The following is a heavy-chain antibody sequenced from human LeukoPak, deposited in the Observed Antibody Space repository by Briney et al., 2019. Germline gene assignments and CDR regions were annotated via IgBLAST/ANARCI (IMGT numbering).Heavy chain of an antibody. CDR1: GVSISGSYYY. CDR3: AREVIAVAIRGVDY. J-gene: IGHJ4*02. Sequence: SETLSLTCAVSGVSISGSYYYWGWIRQPPGKGLEWIGNIYYSGSTYYNPSLKSRVTISVDTSKNQFSLKLSSVTAADTAVYYCAREVIAVAIRGVDYWGQGTLVTVSS. V-gene: IGHV4-39*07. CDR2: IYYSGST. D-gene: IGHD6-19*01.